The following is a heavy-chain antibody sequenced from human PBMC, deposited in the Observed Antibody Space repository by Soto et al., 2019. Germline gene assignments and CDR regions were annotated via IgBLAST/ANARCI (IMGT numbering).Heavy chain of an antibody. D-gene: IGHD3-22*01. V-gene: IGHV4-31*03. J-gene: IGHJ5*02. CDR1: GGSISSGGYY. Sequence: SETXSLTCTVSGGSISSGGYYWSWIRQHPGKGLEWIGYIYYSGSTYYNPSLKSRVTISVDTSKNQFSLKLSSVTAADTAVYYCARETYDSGGYRFDPWGQGTPVTVSS. CDR2: IYYSGST. CDR3: ARETYDSGGYRFDP.